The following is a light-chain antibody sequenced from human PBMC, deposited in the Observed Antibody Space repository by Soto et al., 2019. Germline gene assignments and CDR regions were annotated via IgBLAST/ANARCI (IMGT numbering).Light chain of an antibody. CDR3: CSYAGSSIYVV. J-gene: IGLJ2*01. Sequence: QSALTQPASVSGSPGQSITISCTGTSSDVGTYNLVSWYQQHPGKAPKLMIYEGSKRPSGVANRFSGAKSGNTASLTTSGRQAEDEADDYCCSYAGSSIYVVFGGGTKLTVL. CDR1: SSDVGTYNL. V-gene: IGLV2-23*01. CDR2: EGS.